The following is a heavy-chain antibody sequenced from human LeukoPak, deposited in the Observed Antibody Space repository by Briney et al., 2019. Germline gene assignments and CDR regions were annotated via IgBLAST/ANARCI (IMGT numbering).Heavy chain of an antibody. CDR1: GFTFSSYA. Sequence: GGPLNFSFPADGFTFSSYAIRWDRQAPGNGLKRDSTISSSGGSTYYAASVKGRFTISRDNSKNTLYLQMNSLRAEDTAIYYCAKTLYSSSSGGIDYWGQGTLVTVSS. J-gene: IGHJ4*02. CDR3: AKTLYSSSSGGIDY. V-gene: IGHV3-23*01. CDR2: ISSSGGST. D-gene: IGHD6-6*01.